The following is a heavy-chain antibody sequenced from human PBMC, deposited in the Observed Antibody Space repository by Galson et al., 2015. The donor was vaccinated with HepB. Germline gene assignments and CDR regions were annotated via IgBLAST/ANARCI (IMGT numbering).Heavy chain of an antibody. Sequence: TLSLTCTVSADSFSSGSYYWSWIRQPAGRGLEWIGRIYRSGGTNYNPSLKSRVTMSVDTSKSQFSLKLNSVTAADTAVYYCAVGGNADFDYWGQGTLVTVSS. CDR1: ADSFSSGSYY. D-gene: IGHD4-23*01. CDR3: AVGGNADFDY. CDR2: IYRSGGT. V-gene: IGHV4-61*02. J-gene: IGHJ4*02.